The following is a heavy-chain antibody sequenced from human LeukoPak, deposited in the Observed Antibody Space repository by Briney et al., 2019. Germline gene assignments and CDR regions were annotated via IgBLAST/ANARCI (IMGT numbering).Heavy chain of an antibody. V-gene: IGHV4-59*01. J-gene: IGHJ6*03. Sequence: SETLSLTCTVSGGSISSYYWSWIRQPPGKGLEWIGYIYYSGSTNYNPSLKSRVTISVDTSKNQSSLKLSSVTAADTAVYYCARGPDTFGVVITDYYYYMDVWGKGTTVTVSS. D-gene: IGHD3-3*01. CDR3: ARGPDTFGVVITDYYYYMDV. CDR1: GGSISSYY. CDR2: IYYSGST.